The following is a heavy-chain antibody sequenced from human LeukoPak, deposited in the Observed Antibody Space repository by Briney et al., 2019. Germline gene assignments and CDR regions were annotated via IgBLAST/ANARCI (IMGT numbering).Heavy chain of an antibody. D-gene: IGHD5-24*01. V-gene: IGHV3-33*01. CDR3: ARGEMATITSVLVY. Sequence: ERSLRLSCAASGFTFSSYGMHWVRQAPGKGLEWVAVIWYDGSNKYYADSVKGRFTISRDNSKNTLYLQMNSLRAEDTAVYYCARGEMATITSVLVYWGQGTLVTVSS. CDR2: IWYDGSNK. CDR1: GFTFSSYG. J-gene: IGHJ4*02.